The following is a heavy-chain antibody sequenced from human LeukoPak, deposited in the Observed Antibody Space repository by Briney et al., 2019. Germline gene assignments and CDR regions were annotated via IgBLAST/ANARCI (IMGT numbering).Heavy chain of an antibody. J-gene: IGHJ6*03. CDR1: GYTFTSYY. D-gene: IGHD2-2*01. V-gene: IGHV1-46*01. CDR2: INPSGGST. Sequence: GASVKVSCKASGYTFTSYYMHWVRQAPGQGLEWMGIINPSGGSTSYAQKFQGRVTMTRDMSTSTVYMELSSLRSEDTAVYYCARGPVVVPAALINYYYYYMDVWGKGTTVTVSS. CDR3: ARGPVVVPAALINYYYYYMDV.